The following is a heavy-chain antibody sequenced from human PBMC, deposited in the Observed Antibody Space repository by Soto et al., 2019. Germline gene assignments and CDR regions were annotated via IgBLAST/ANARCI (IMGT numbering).Heavy chain of an antibody. CDR1: GFTFSSYG. V-gene: IGHV3-33*01. CDR3: ARGVYSSSSFFYYYYGMDV. CDR2: IWYDGSNK. Sequence: GGSLRLSCAASGFTFSSYGMHWVRQAPGKGLEWVAVIWYDGSNKYYADSVKGRFTISRDNSKNTLYLQMNSLRAEDTAVYYCARGVYSSSSFFYYYYGMDVWGQGTTVTVSS. D-gene: IGHD6-6*01. J-gene: IGHJ6*02.